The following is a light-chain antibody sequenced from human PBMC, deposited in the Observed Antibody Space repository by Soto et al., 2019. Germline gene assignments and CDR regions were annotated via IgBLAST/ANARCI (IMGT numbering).Light chain of an antibody. V-gene: IGKV3-20*01. CDR2: GAS. J-gene: IGKJ1*01. Sequence: EVVLTRSPGTLSLSPGERATLSCRASQSVNRSFLAWYQQKPGQAPRLLIYGASSRATGIPDRFSGSGSGTDFTLTISSLEPEDFAVYYCQQYGSSPPWTFGQGTKVETK. CDR1: QSVNRSF. CDR3: QQYGSSPPWT.